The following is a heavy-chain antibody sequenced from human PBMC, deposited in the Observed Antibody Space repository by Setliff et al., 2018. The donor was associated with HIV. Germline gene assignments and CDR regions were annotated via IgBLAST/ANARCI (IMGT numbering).Heavy chain of an antibody. V-gene: IGHV3-72*01. CDR1: GFTLSDHY. CDR3: VRAAAGLDI. CDR2: ITAKFNGYVK. J-gene: IGHJ4*02. Sequence: GGSLRLSCAASGFTLSDHYIDWIRQPPGKGLEWVGRITAKFNGYVKEYAASVQGRFTISRDDSKDSLFLQMNNLKTEDTAVYYCVRAAAGLDIWSQGIRVTISS.